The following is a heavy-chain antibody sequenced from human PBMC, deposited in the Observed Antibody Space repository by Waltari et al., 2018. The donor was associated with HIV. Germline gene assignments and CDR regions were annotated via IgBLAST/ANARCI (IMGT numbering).Heavy chain of an antibody. Sequence: EVQLVESGGGLVQPGGSLRLSCAASGFTFSIYWMHWVRQAPGKGLGWVSRINSDGSSRSYADSVKGRFTISRDNAKNTLYLQMNSLRAEDTAVYYCARDGAYCGGDCYLGHGYWGQGTLVTVSS. D-gene: IGHD2-21*02. CDR1: GFTFSIYW. J-gene: IGHJ4*02. V-gene: IGHV3-74*01. CDR2: INSDGSSR. CDR3: ARDGAYCGGDCYLGHGY.